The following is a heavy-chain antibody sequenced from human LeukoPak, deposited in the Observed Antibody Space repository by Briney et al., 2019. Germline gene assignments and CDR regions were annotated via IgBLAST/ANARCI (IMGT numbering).Heavy chain of an antibody. CDR3: ARGPPSIAARPFHRNKYGMDV. D-gene: IGHD6-6*01. V-gene: IGHV4-34*01. CDR2: INHSGST. Sequence: SETLSLTCTVSGGSISSYYWSWIRQPPGKGLEWIGEINHSGSTNYNPSLKSRVTISVDTSKNQFSLKLSSVTAADTAVYYCARGPPSIAARPFHRNKYGMDVWGQGTTVTVSS. J-gene: IGHJ6*02. CDR1: GGSISSYY.